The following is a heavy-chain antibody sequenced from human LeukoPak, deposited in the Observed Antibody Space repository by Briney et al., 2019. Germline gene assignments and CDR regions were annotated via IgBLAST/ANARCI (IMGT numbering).Heavy chain of an antibody. Sequence: SETLSLTCTVSGYSISSGYYWGWIRQPPGKGLEWIGSIYHSGSTYYNPSLKSRVTISVDTSKNQFSLKLSSVTAADTAVYYCARVTAGLDSSTPWGQGTLVTVSS. J-gene: IGHJ5*02. CDR2: IYHSGST. CDR1: GYSISSGYY. CDR3: ARVTAGLDSSTP. V-gene: IGHV4-38-2*02. D-gene: IGHD2-2*01.